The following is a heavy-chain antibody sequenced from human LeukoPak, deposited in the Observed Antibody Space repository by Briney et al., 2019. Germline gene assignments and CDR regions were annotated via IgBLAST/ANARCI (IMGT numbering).Heavy chain of an antibody. CDR2: IYYSGST. D-gene: IGHD4-17*01. J-gene: IGHJ4*02. CDR1: GGSISSYY. V-gene: IGHV4-59*01. CDR3: ARGFAYGDTGSFDY. Sequence: SETLSLTCTVSGGSISSYYWSWIRQPPGKGLEWVGYIYYSGSTTYNPSLKSRVTISVDTSKNPFSLKLNSVTAADTAMYYCARGFAYGDTGSFDYWGQGTLVTVSS.